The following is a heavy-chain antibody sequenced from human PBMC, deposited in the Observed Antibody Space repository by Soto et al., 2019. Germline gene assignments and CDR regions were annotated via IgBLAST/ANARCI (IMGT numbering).Heavy chain of an antibody. CDR3: ARESTVVTLRTFDI. Sequence: SSEILSHTCTVSGGSIRGYFCSWIRQPAGKGLEWIGRIYTSGSTNYNPSLKSRVTMSVDTSKNQFSLKLSSVTAADTAVYYCARESTVVTLRTFDIWGQGTMVTGSS. CDR1: GGSIRGYF. CDR2: IYTSGST. V-gene: IGHV4-4*07. D-gene: IGHD2-21*02. J-gene: IGHJ3*02.